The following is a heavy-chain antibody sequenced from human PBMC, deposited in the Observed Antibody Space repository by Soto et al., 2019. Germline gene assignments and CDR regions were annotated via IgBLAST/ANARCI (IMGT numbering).Heavy chain of an antibody. Sequence: GASVKVSCKASGYTFTRYGIGWVRQAPGQGLQWMGWISPYNADTDYEQNLQGRVTLTTGTSTRTAYMELRSLRSDDTAVYYCARVIRYQLLRTNYYYYMDVWGKGTTVTVSS. CDR1: GYTFTRYG. CDR3: ARVIRYQLLRTNYYYYMDV. J-gene: IGHJ6*03. D-gene: IGHD2-2*01. CDR2: ISPYNADT. V-gene: IGHV1-18*01.